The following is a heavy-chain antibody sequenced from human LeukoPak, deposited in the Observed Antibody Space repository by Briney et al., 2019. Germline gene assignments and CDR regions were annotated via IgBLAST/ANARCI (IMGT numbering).Heavy chain of an antibody. CDR2: ISSSSSTI. Sequence: GGSLRLSCAASGFTFSSYSMNWVRQAPGKGLEWVSYISSSSSTIYYADSVKGRFTISRDNAKNSLYLQMNSLRAEDTAVYYCAREGFGELSDYYYYMDVWGKGTTVTISS. J-gene: IGHJ6*03. V-gene: IGHV3-48*04. D-gene: IGHD3-10*01. CDR3: AREGFGELSDYYYYMDV. CDR1: GFTFSSYS.